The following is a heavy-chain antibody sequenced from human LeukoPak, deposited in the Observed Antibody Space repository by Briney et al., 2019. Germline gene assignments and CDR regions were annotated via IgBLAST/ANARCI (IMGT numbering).Heavy chain of an antibody. CDR3: AKDYARGGCSLAHCNPIDS. CDR2: ISYDGSNK. Sequence: GGSLRLSCAASGFTFSSYAMHWVRQAPGKGLEWVAVISYDGSNKYYADSVKGRFTISRDNSKNTLYLQMNSLRAEDTAIYYCAKDYARGGCSLAHCNPIDSWGQGTLVTVSS. V-gene: IGHV3-30*04. CDR1: GFTFSSYA. J-gene: IGHJ4*02. D-gene: IGHD2-15*01.